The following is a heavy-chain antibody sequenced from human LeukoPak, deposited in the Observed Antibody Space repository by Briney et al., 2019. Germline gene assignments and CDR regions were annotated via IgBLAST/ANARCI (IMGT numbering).Heavy chain of an antibody. J-gene: IGHJ4*02. CDR2: ISSSSSFV. Sequence: AGGSLRLSCAASGFTFSTYGMNWVRQAPGKGLEWVAYISSSSSFVSYAESVKGRFTISRDNAKHSLYLQMNTLRPEDTAVYYCAIPMDYWGQGTLVTVSS. V-gene: IGHV3-48*01. CDR3: AIPMDY. CDR1: GFTFSTYG.